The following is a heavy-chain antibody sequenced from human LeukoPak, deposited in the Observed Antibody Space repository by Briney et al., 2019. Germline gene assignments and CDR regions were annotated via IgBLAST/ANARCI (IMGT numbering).Heavy chain of an antibody. V-gene: IGHV3-7*01. Sequence: GGSLRLSCAASGFSFSTYWMTWVRQAPGKGPEWVANIKQDGSEEYYVDSVKARFTISRDNAKNSLYLQMNGLRADDTAVYFCASFKLGGWGQGTLVTVSS. CDR1: GFSFSTYW. D-gene: IGHD3-16*01. CDR2: IKQDGSEE. CDR3: ASFKLGG. J-gene: IGHJ4*02.